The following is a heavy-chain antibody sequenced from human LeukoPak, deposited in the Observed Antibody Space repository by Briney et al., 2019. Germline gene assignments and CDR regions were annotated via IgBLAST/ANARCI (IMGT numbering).Heavy chain of an antibody. J-gene: IGHJ3*02. CDR3: AKVAILGVVLDAFDI. CDR2: IKPDGSEK. V-gene: IGHV3-7*03. CDR1: GFTFSNYW. D-gene: IGHD3-3*01. Sequence: GGSLRLSCAASGFTFSNYWMSWARQAPGKGLEWVANIKPDGSEKKYVDSVRGRFSISRDNAKNSLYLQMNSLSADDTAIYYCAKVAILGVVLDAFDIWGQGTMVTVSS.